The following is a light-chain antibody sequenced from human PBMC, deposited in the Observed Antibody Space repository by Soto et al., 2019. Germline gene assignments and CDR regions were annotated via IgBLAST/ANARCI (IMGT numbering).Light chain of an antibody. CDR2: AAS. J-gene: IGKJ5*01. Sequence: LAASGGDVEIMVGRASQSISSYLNWYQQKPGKAPKLLIYAASSLQSGVPSRFSGSGSGTDFTLTISSLQPEDFASYYCQQSYSTLITFGQGTRLEIK. CDR1: QSISSY. CDR3: QQSYSTLIT. V-gene: IGKV1-39*01.